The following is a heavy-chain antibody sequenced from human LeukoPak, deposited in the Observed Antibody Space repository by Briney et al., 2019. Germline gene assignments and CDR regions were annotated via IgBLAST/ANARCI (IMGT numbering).Heavy chain of an antibody. Sequence: PSETLSLTCAVSGGSISSGGYSWSWIRQPPGKGLEWIGYIYHSGSTYYNPSLKSRVTISVDRSKNQFSLKLSSVTAADTAVYYCARGSMVRGVIINGFDYWGQGTLVTVSS. V-gene: IGHV4-30-2*01. CDR2: IYHSGST. D-gene: IGHD3-10*01. J-gene: IGHJ4*02. CDR3: ARGSMVRGVIINGFDY. CDR1: GGSISSGGYS.